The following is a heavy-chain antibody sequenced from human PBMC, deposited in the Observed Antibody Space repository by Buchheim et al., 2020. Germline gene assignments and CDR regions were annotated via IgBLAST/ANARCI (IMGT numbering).Heavy chain of an antibody. Sequence: EVQLVESGGGLVQPGGSLRVSCAASGFTIRSYWMHWVRQAPGKGLVWVSRINSVGSSKSYADSVKGRFTISRDNDKNTLYLQMNSLRAEDTAVYYCARGDSSSWYDYYGMDVWGQGTT. CDR2: INSVGSSK. D-gene: IGHD6-13*01. CDR3: ARGDSSSWYDYYGMDV. CDR1: GFTIRSYW. J-gene: IGHJ6*02. V-gene: IGHV3-74*01.